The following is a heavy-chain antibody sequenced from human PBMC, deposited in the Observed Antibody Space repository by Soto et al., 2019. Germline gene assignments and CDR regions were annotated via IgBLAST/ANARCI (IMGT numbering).Heavy chain of an antibody. CDR2: MNPNSGNT. CDR1: GYTFTSYD. V-gene: IGHV1-8*01. J-gene: IGHJ6*03. Sequence: ASVKVSFKASGYTFTSYDINWVRQATGQGLEWVGWMNPNSGNTGYAQKFQGRVTMTRNTSISTAYMELSSLRSEDTAVYYCARVRGDDIVVVPEEYYYSSMDVWGKGTTVTVSS. D-gene: IGHD2-2*01. CDR3: ARVRGDDIVVVPEEYYYSSMDV.